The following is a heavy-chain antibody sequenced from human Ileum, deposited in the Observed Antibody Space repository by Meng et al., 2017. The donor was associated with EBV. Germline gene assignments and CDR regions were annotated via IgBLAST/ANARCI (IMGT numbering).Heavy chain of an antibody. Sequence: HVPLEQSGAEVKKPGASVKVSCKASGYTFTSYGISWVRQAPGQGLEWMGWISADSGNTNYAQKLQGRVTMTTDTSTSTAYMELRSLRSDDTAVYYCARPGYCSGGSCYLGHAEYFQYWGQGTLVTVSS. D-gene: IGHD2-15*01. V-gene: IGHV1-18*01. CDR3: ARPGYCSGGSCYLGHAEYFQY. J-gene: IGHJ1*01. CDR1: GYTFTSYG. CDR2: ISADSGNT.